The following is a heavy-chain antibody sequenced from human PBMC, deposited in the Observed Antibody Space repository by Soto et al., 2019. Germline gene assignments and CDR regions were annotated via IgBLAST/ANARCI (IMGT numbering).Heavy chain of an antibody. J-gene: IGHJ4*02. CDR1: GYIFTSYY. CDR2: INPNGGGT. V-gene: IGHV1-46*01. Sequence: QVQLVQSGAEVKKPGASVKVSCKASGYIFTSYYIHWVRQAPGQGLAWMGIINPNGGGTSYAQKFQGRVTMTRDTSTSTVYMELSSLRSEDTAVYYCARDSGDSSGYMLDYWGQGALVTVSS. CDR3: ARDSGDSSGYMLDY. D-gene: IGHD3-22*01.